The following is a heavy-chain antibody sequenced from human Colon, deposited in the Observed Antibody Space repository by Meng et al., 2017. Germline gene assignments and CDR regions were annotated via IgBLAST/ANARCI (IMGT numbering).Heavy chain of an antibody. V-gene: IGHV4-61*08. J-gene: IGHJ4*02. Sequence: QGQLQESGPGLVRPSEALSLICAVSGASVRSPDHQWGWVRQPPGKGLEWIGYARIDYANTNYNPSLKSRVNVSLDTSKKQFSLNVRSVTAADTAVYYCARDYWGSLDFWGQGILVTVSS. D-gene: IGHD3-16*01. CDR2: ARIDYANT. CDR3: ARDYWGSLDF. CDR1: GASVRSPDHQ.